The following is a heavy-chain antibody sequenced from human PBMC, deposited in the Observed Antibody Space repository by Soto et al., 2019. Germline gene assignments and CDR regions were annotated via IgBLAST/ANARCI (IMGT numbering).Heavy chain of an antibody. J-gene: IGHJ4*02. CDR3: ARQKLKSSTCYGSLDS. Sequence: PGGSLRLSCVASGFSFSSHAMTWVRQAPGKGLEWVSVISAGSGNTYYAESVKGRFTVSRDNSKNTLWLQMDSLRAEDTGLYYCARQKLKSSTCYGSLDSWGQGTLVTVSS. V-gene: IGHV3-23*01. CDR2: ISAGSGNT. D-gene: IGHD2-2*01. CDR1: GFSFSSHA.